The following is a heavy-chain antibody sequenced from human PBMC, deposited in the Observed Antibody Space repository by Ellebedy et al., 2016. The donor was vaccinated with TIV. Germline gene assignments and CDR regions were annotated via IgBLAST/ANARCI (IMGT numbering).Heavy chain of an antibody. CDR1: GFNFSGCT. D-gene: IGHD6-19*01. V-gene: IGHV3-21*01. Sequence: GESLKISCAPSGFNFSGCTMNWVRQAPGRGLEWVSSISSTSAYIHYADSLKGRSTISRDNAKNSLHLHLHSLTVGDTAVYYCVRGASGSSVAGLNSWGQGTLVTVSS. CDR2: ISSTSAYI. J-gene: IGHJ5*02. CDR3: VRGASGSSVAGLNS.